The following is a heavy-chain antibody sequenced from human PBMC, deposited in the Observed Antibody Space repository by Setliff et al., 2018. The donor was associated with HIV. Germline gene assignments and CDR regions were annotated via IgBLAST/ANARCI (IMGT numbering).Heavy chain of an antibody. D-gene: IGHD6-19*01. CDR2: IYHSGST. CDR3: ARRPAGAVAGGYGMDV. CDR1: NYSISSAYY. V-gene: IGHV4-38-2*01. J-gene: IGHJ6*02. Sequence: SETLSLTCAVSNYSISSAYYWGWIRHPPGKGLEWIGSIYHSGSTYYNPSLKSRVTISVDTSKNQFSLKLSSVTAADTAVYYCARRPAGAVAGGYGMDVWGQGTTVTVSS.